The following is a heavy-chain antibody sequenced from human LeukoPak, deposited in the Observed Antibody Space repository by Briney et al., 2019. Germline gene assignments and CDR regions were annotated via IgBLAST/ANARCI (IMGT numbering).Heavy chain of an antibody. V-gene: IGHV1-2*02. CDR3: ARSSSSSWYWFDP. CDR1: GDTFTGYC. D-gene: IGHD6-13*01. CDR2: INPNSGGT. J-gene: IGHJ5*02. Sequence: ASVKVSCKASGDTFTGYCMHWVRQAPGQGLEWMGWINPNSGGTNYAQKFQGRVTMTRDTSISTAYMELSRLRSDDTAVYYCARSSSSSWYWFDPWGQGTLVTVSS.